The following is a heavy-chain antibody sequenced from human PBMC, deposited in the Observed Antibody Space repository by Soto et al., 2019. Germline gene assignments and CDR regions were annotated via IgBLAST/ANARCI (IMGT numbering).Heavy chain of an antibody. CDR2: ISSSGSGT. Sequence: GGSLTLSCAASGFTFSSYEMHWVRQAPGKGLEWISYISSSGSGTHYADSVKGRFTMSRDNTKNSVSLQMSSLRAEDTAVYYCVRDLHEPLATDALRVANWGQGTQVTV. V-gene: IGHV3-48*03. CDR1: GFTFSSYE. D-gene: IGHD2-15*01. CDR3: VRDLHEPLATDALRVAN. J-gene: IGHJ4*02.